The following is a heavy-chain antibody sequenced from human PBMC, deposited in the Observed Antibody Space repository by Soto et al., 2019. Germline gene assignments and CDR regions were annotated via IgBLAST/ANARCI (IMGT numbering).Heavy chain of an antibody. CDR1: GGTSSSYA. CDR3: ARANYDYVWWSYRHGAFDI. J-gene: IGHJ3*02. Sequence: SVKVSCKASGGTSSSYAISWVRQAPGQGLEWMGGIIPIFGTANYAQKFQGRVTITADESTSTAYMELSSLRSEDTAVYYCARANYDYVWWSYRHGAFDIWGQGTMVTVSS. CDR2: IIPIFGTA. D-gene: IGHD3-16*02. V-gene: IGHV1-69*13.